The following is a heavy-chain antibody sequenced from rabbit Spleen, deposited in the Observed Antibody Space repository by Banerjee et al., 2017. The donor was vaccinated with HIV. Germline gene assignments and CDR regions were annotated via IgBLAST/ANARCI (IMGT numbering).Heavy chain of an antibody. CDR2: IYTGGSGST. CDR1: GFSFSSNYY. CDR3: ARGSATMTMVITGYYLSL. V-gene: IGHV1S45*01. J-gene: IGHJ6*01. D-gene: IGHD2-1*01. Sequence: QEQLEESGGDLVKPEGSLTLTCTASGFSFSSNYYMCWVRQAPGKGLEWIACIYTGGSGSTAYASWAKGRFTVSKTSSTTVTLQLHSLTAADTATYFCARGSATMTMVITGYYLSLWGPGTLVTVS.